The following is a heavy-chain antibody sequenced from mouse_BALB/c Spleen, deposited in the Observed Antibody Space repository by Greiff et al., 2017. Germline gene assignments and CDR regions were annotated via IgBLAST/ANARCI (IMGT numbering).Heavy chain of an antibody. Sequence: EVKLVESGGGLVKPGGSLKLSCAASGFTFSDYYMYWVRQTPGKRLEWVATISDGGSYTYYPDSVKGRFTISRDNAKNNLYLQMSSLKSEDTAMYYCARTPYDYDEGYAMDYWGQGTSVTVSS. CDR3: ARTPYDYDEGYAMDY. CDR1: GFTFSDYY. D-gene: IGHD2-4*01. J-gene: IGHJ4*01. V-gene: IGHV5-4*02. CDR2: ISDGGSYT.